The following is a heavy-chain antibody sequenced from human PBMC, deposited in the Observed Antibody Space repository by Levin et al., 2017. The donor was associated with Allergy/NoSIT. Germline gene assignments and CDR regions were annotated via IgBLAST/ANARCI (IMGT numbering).Heavy chain of an antibody. J-gene: IGHJ4*02. CDR2: ISAYNGNT. V-gene: IGHV1-18*01. D-gene: IGHD3-3*01. CDR1: GYTFTSYG. CDR3: ARLYYDFWSGYPYYFDY. Sequence: AASVKVSCKASGYTFTSYGISWVRQAPGQGLEWMGWISAYNGNTNYAQKLQGRVTMTTDTSTSTAYMELRSLRSDDTAVYYCARLYYDFWSGYPYYFDYWGQGTLVTVSS.